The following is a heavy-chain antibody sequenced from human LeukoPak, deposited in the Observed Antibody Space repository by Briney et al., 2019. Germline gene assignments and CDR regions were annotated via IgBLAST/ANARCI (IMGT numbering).Heavy chain of an antibody. J-gene: IGHJ4*02. CDR2: MNPNSGNT. CDR1: GYTFTSYD. D-gene: IGHD2-8*01. V-gene: IGHV1-8*01. Sequence: ASVKVSCKASGYTFTSYDINWVRQATGQGLEWIGWMNPNSGNTGYAQKFQGRVTMTRNTSISTAYMELSSLRSEDTAVYYCARGVAPGTIGYFDYWGQGTLVTVSS. CDR3: ARGVAPGTIGYFDY.